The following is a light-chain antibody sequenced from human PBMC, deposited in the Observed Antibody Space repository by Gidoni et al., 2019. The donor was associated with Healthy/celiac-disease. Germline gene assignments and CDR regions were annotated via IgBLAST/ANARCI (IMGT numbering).Light chain of an antibody. CDR3: QQFSNYPLT. V-gene: IGKV1-5*03. CDR2: KAS. J-gene: IGKJ4*01. Sequence: DIQMTQSPSTLSASVGDSVTITCRASQSISIWLAWYQQKPGKAPKLLISKASTLESGVPSRSSGSGSGTEFTLTVSSLQPDDFATYYCQQFSNYPLTFXGXTHLEIK. CDR1: QSISIW.